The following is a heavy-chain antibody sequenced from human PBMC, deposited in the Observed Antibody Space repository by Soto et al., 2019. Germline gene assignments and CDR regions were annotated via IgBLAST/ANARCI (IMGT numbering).Heavy chain of an antibody. J-gene: IGHJ6*02. CDR3: ARGTTYYDFWSGSPNYYGMDV. CDR1: GGACSGYY. V-gene: IGHV4-34*01. Sequence: SGALSVTGAVYGGACSGYYWSGIRQPPGKGLEWIGEINHSGSTNYNPSLKSRVTISVDTSKNQFSLKLSSVTAADTAVYYCARGTTYYDFWSGSPNYYGMDVWGQGTTVTVSS. D-gene: IGHD3-3*01. CDR2: INHSGST.